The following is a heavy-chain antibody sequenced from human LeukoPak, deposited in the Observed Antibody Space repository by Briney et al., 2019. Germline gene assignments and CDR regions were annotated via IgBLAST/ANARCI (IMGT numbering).Heavy chain of an antibody. Sequence: GGSLRLSCAASGFTFSSYGMHWVRQAPGKGLKWVAFIRYDGSNKYYADSVKGRFTISRDNSKNTLYLQMNSLRAEDTAVYYCAKGIVEMATMFGEMYYYYYMDVWGKGTTVTVSS. J-gene: IGHJ6*03. CDR1: GFTFSSYG. V-gene: IGHV3-30*02. CDR3: AKGIVEMATMFGEMYYYYYMDV. D-gene: IGHD5-24*01. CDR2: IRYDGSNK.